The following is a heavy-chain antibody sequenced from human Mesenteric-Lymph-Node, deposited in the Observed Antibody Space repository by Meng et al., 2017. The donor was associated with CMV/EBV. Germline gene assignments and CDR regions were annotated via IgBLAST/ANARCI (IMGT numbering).Heavy chain of an antibody. J-gene: IGHJ6*02. CDR3: ARDGGGNWNYRYGMDV. V-gene: IGHV4-38-2*02. D-gene: IGHD1-7*01. Sequence: SETLSLTCTVSGYSISSGYYWGWIRQPPGKGLEWIGSIYYSGSTYYNPSLKSRVTISVDTSKNQFSLKLSSVTAADTAVYYCARDGGGNWNYRYGMDVWGQGTTVTVSS. CDR2: IYYSGST. CDR1: GYSISSGYY.